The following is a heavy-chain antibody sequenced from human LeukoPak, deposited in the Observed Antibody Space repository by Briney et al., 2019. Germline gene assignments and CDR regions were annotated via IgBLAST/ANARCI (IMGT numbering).Heavy chain of an antibody. CDR2: IWYDGSNK. CDR1: GFTFSSYG. V-gene: IGHV3-33*01. D-gene: IGHD3-22*01. Sequence: GRSLRLSCAASGFTFSSYGMHWVRQAPGKGLEGVAVIWYDGSNKYYADSVKGRFTISRDNSKNTLYLQMNSLRAEDTAVYYCARNQYYYDSSGYSPLSYYFDYWGQGTLVTVSS. J-gene: IGHJ4*02. CDR3: ARNQYYYDSSGYSPLSYYFDY.